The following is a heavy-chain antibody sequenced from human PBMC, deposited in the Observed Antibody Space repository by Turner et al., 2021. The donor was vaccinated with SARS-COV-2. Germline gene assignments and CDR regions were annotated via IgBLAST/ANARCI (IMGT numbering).Heavy chain of an antibody. V-gene: IGHV4-39*01. CDR2: RYFEGSA. Sequence: QLQLPESGPGLVKPSETLSLTCTVSCGAISSSSYYWVWVRQPPGKGLEWLGTRYFEGSAYYNPYLKSRVAIAVLTSTTQFSLKLRSVTAADTAVYYCARLGFCSGGSCSFDHWGQGTLVTVS. CDR3: ARLGFCSGGSCSFDH. CDR1: CGAISSSSYY. D-gene: IGHD2-15*01. J-gene: IGHJ4*02.